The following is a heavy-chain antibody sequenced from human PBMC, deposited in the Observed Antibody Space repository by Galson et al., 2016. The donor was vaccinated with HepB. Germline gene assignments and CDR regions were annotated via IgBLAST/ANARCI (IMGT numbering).Heavy chain of an antibody. V-gene: IGHV1-2*04. CDR1: GYSFIDYF. CDR3: ARSKPSGYSAYDYSKFHYYGMDV. J-gene: IGHJ6*02. Sequence: SVKVSCKASGYSFIDYFIHWVRQAPGQGLEWMGWVYPKSGATNYAQKFQVWVTMTRDTSIRTAYMELSRLRSDDTAIYYCARSKPSGYSAYDYSKFHYYGMDVWGQGTTVTVSS. CDR2: VYPKSGAT. D-gene: IGHD5-12*01.